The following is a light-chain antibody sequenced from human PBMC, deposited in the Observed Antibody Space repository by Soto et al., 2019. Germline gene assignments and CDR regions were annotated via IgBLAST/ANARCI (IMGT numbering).Light chain of an antibody. V-gene: IGKV3-20*01. CDR3: QQYGDSPET. J-gene: IGKJ1*01. Sequence: EIVLTQSPGTLSLSPGERATLSCRASQSVTSTYLAWYQQKPGQAPRLLIFGASSRATGIPDRFSGSGSGTDFTLTISRLEPEDSTVYYCQQYGDSPETFGHGTKVDIK. CDR1: QSVTSTY. CDR2: GAS.